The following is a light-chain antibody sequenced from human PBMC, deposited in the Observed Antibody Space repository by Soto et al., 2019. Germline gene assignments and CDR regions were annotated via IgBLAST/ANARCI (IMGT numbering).Light chain of an antibody. V-gene: IGLV2-14*03. CDR1: SSDIGAYNY. J-gene: IGLJ1*01. CDR2: DVS. Sequence: QSVLTQPASVSGSPGQSITISCAGTSSDIGAYNYVSWYQQHPGKAPKLMIYDVSNRPSGISNRFSGSKSGNTASLTISGLQVEDEADYYCISLTSSPSYVFGIGTKVTVL. CDR3: ISLTSSPSYV.